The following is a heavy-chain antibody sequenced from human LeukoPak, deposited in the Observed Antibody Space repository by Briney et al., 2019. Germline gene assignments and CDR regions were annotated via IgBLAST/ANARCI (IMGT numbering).Heavy chain of an antibody. CDR2: IYYSGST. Sequence: PSETLSLTCTVSGGSISSYYWNWIRQPPGKGLEWIGYIYYSGSTNYNPSLKSRVTISVDTSKNQFSLKLSSVTAADTAVYYCASGTVGSSSWVYYYYYGMDVWGQGTTVTVSS. D-gene: IGHD6-13*01. J-gene: IGHJ6*02. CDR3: ASGTVGSSSWVYYYYYGMDV. CDR1: GGSISSYY. V-gene: IGHV4-59*01.